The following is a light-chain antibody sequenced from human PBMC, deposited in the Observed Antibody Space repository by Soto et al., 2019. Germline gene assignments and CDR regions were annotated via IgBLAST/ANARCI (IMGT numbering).Light chain of an antibody. V-gene: IGLV2-14*03. CDR3: TSYTSTISHVL. CDR1: SSDVGGYNY. J-gene: IGLJ2*01. CDR2: EVS. Sequence: QSVLTQPASVSGSPGQSITISCTGTSSDVGGYNYVSWYQQHPGKAPKLIISEVSNRPSGVSTRFSVSKSGNTASLTISGLQAEDEAEYYCTSYTSTISHVLFGGGTKLTVL.